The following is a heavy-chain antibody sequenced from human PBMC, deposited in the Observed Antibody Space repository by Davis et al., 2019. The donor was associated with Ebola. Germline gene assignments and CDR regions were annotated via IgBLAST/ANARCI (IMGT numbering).Heavy chain of an antibody. CDR2: ISYDGSNK. Sequence: GESLKISCAASGFTFSSYAMHWVRQAPGKGLEWVAVISYDGSNKYYADSVKGRFTISRDNSKNTLYLQMNSLRAEDTAVYYCAKDDSGYVRYWFDPWGQGTLVTVSS. V-gene: IGHV3-30-3*01. CDR1: GFTFSSYA. J-gene: IGHJ5*02. CDR3: AKDDSGYVRYWFDP. D-gene: IGHD3-10*02.